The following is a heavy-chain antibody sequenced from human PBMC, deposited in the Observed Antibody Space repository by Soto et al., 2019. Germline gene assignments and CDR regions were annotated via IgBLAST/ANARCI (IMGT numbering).Heavy chain of an antibody. CDR3: ARSGGLDRDFNY. J-gene: IGHJ4*02. Sequence: QVQLVQSGAEVKKPGSSVKVSCKASGGTFSSDSFSWVRQAPGQGLEWMGGIIPMFDTPIYAQKFQDRVTITADESTRTDYMQLSSLRSGDTAVYYCARSGGLDRDFNYWGQGSLVTVSS. CDR1: GGTFSSDS. D-gene: IGHD2-15*01. V-gene: IGHV1-69*12. CDR2: IIPMFDTP.